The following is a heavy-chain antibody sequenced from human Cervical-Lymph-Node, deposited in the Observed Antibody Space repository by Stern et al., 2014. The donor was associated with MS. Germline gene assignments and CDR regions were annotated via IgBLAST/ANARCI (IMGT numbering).Heavy chain of an antibody. D-gene: IGHD6-19*01. CDR1: GYTFNNYY. J-gene: IGHJ4*02. CDR2: INPSFGTT. Sequence: VQLLESGAEVKRPGASVKLSCTTSGYTFNNYYMHWVRQAPGQGLEWMGMINPSFGTTNSAQKFQSRITMAMDASTSTVYMEVNSLISEDTAVYYCAREMAGDFDYWGQGALVTVSS. V-gene: IGHV1-46*02. CDR3: AREMAGDFDY.